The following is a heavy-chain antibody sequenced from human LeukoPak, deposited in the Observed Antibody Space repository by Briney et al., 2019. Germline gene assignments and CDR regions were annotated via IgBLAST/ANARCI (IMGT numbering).Heavy chain of an antibody. V-gene: IGHV4-59*01. Sequence: SETLSLTCTVCGGSISGYYWSWLRQPPGKGLEWIGYIYSSGNTNYNPSLKRRVTISVDTSQNQFSLKLSSVTAADTAVYYCAREVPDTPMVPLWGQGTLVTVSS. CDR2: IYSSGNT. CDR3: AREVPDTPMVPL. D-gene: IGHD5-18*01. J-gene: IGHJ4*02. CDR1: GGSISGYY.